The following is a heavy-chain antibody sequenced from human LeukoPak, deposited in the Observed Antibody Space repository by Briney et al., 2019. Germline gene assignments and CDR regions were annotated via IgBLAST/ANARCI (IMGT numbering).Heavy chain of an antibody. CDR1: GFTFDDYA. D-gene: IGHD3-22*01. Sequence: PGGSLPLSCAASGFTFDDYAMHWVRQAPGKGLEWVSGISWNSGSIGYADSVKGRFTISRDNAQTSLYLQMNSLRAEDPASYYCAKDYGGDYYDSSGYYDAWGQGTLVTVSS. CDR3: AKDYGGDYYDSSGYYDA. J-gene: IGHJ5*02. CDR2: ISWNSGSI. V-gene: IGHV3-9*01.